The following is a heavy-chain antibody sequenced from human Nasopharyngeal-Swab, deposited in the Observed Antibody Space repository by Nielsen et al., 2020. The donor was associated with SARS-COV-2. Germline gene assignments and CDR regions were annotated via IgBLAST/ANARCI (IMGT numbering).Heavy chain of an antibody. CDR3: ASLLAPFDY. CDR2: IKQDGSEE. V-gene: IGHV3-7*01. D-gene: IGHD2/OR15-2a*01. J-gene: IGHJ4*02. Sequence: WIRQPPGKGLEWVAIIKQDGSEEKYVDSVKGRFTISRGNAKNSLYLQMNSLRAEDTAVYYCASLLAPFDYWGQGTLVTVSS.